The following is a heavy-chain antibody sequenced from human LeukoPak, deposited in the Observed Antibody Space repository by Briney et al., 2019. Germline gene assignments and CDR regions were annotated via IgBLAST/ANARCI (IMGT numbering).Heavy chain of an antibody. CDR1: GYTFTSYG. J-gene: IGHJ2*01. V-gene: IGHV1-18*01. CDR3: ARDSISRGYYYDSSGTRLGYFDL. D-gene: IGHD3-22*01. CDR2: ISAYNGNT. Sequence: ASVKVSCKASGYTFTSYGISWVRQAPGQGLEWMGWISAYNGNTNYAQKLQGRVTMTTDTSTSTAYMELRSLRSDDTAVYYCARDSISRGYYYDSSGTRLGYFDLWGRGTLVTVSS.